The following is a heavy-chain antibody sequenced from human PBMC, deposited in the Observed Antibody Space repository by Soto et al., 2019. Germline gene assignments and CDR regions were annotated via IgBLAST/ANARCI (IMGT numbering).Heavy chain of an antibody. V-gene: IGHV4-30-4*01. CDR1: GGSISSGEYY. CDR2: IYYSGST. D-gene: IGHD2-15*01. CDR3: ALSRSYCSGGSCYSEGLDV. Sequence: QVQLQESGPGLVKPSQTLSLTCTVSGGSISSGEYYWSWIRQPPGKGLEWIGYIYYSGSTYYNPSLKSRVTISVDTSKNQFSLKLSSVTAADTAVYYCALSRSYCSGGSCYSEGLDVWGQGTTVTVSS. J-gene: IGHJ6*02.